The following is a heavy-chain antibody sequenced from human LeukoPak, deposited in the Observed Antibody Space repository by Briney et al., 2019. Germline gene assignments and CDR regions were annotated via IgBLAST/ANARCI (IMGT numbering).Heavy chain of an antibody. Sequence: SETLSLTCTVSGGSISSYYWSWIRQPPGKGLEWIGYIYYSGSTNYNPSLKSRVTISVDTSKNQFSLRLSSVTAADTAVYYCARGCNSGSHDYYYYYMDVWGKGTTVTVSS. V-gene: IGHV4-59*01. J-gene: IGHJ6*03. CDR1: GGSISSYY. CDR3: ARGCNSGSHDYYYYYMDV. D-gene: IGHD1-26*01. CDR2: IYYSGST.